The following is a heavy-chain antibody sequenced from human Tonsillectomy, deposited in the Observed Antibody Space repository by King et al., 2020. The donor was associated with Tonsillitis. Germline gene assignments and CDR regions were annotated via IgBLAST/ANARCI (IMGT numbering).Heavy chain of an antibody. V-gene: IGHV3-73*02. CDR3: TTVHIVAYDAFDI. CDR1: GFTFSGSD. J-gene: IGHJ3*02. CDR2: IRSKADNYAT. D-gene: IGHD5-12*01. Sequence: VQLVESGGGVVQPGGSLKLSCAASGFTFSGSDMHWVRQASGKGLEWVGRIRSKADNYATAYAASVKGRFIIFRDDSKNTAYLQMNSLKTDDTAVYYCTTVHIVAYDAFDIWGQGTMVTVSS.